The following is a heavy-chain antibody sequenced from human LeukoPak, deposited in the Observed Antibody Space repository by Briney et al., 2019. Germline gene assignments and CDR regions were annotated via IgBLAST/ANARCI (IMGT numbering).Heavy chain of an antibody. J-gene: IGHJ6*03. V-gene: IGHV3-7*01. D-gene: IGHD6-6*01. Sequence: PGGSLRLSCAASGFTFSSYWMSWVRQAPGKGLEWVANIKQDGSAKYYVDSERGRFTISRDNAKNSLFLQMNSLRAEDTAVYYCARAVGSSSSVYYYYYIDVWGKGTTVTVSS. CDR3: ARAVGSSSSVYYYYYIDV. CDR1: GFTFSSYW. CDR2: IKQDGSAK.